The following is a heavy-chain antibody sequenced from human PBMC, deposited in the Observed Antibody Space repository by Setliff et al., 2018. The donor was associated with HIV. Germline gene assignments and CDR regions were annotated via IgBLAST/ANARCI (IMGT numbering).Heavy chain of an antibody. Sequence: EPLSLTCTVSGASITSHYWSWIRQSPGRELEWIGYIYSTGSTNYNPSLQSRVSISMDASKNKFSLKVTSVTSADTAVYYCAKGAGFYGDYTFDYWGQGNLVTVSS. D-gene: IGHD4-17*01. V-gene: IGHV4-59*11. CDR1: GASITSHY. J-gene: IGHJ4*02. CDR3: AKGAGFYGDYTFDY. CDR2: IYSTGST.